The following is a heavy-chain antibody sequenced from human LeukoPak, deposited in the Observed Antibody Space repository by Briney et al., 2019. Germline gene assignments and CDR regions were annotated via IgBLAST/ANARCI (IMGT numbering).Heavy chain of an antibody. CDR2: ISGNSNFI. D-gene: IGHD3-22*01. V-gene: IGHV3-21*01. Sequence: GESLRLSCAASGFTFSTYSMNWVRQAPGKGLEWVSSISGNSNFIYYADSVKGRFTISRDNAKNSLYLQMNSLRVEDTAVYYCARDDYDGYYFDYWGQGTLVTVSS. J-gene: IGHJ4*02. CDR3: ARDDYDGYYFDY. CDR1: GFTFSTYS.